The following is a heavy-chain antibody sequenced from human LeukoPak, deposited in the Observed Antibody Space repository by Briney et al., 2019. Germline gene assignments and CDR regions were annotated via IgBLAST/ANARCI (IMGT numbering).Heavy chain of an antibody. V-gene: IGHV4-59*01. J-gene: IGHJ4*02. CDR1: GGSISSYY. Sequence: SETLSLTCTVSGGSISSYYWSWIRQPPGKGLEWIEYIYYSGSTDYNPSLKSRVSISVDTSKNQFSLKLSSVTAADTAVYYCARGFPHGGYVWPIDYWGQGTLVTVSS. CDR3: ARGFPHGGYVWPIDY. CDR2: IYYSGST. D-gene: IGHD3-16*01.